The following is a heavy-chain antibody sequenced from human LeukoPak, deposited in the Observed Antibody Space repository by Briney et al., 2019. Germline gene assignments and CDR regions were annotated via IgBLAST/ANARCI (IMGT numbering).Heavy chain of an antibody. J-gene: IGHJ6*02. Sequence: SETLSLTCTVSGASISGYYWNWIRQPPGKGLEWIGYMYYSGSTNYNASLKSRVTMSGDTSKNELSLKLSSVTAADTAVYYCARMNGDYGFRNYFYCGLDVWGQGTTVTVSS. CDR2: MYYSGST. CDR1: GASISGYY. V-gene: IGHV4-59*08. CDR3: ARMNGDYGFRNYFYCGLDV. D-gene: IGHD4-17*01.